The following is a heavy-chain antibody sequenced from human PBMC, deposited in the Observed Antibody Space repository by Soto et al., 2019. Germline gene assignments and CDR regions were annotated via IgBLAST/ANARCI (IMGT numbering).Heavy chain of an antibody. CDR3: ARDGGGGVVGVATNWGYYYGMDV. Sequence: QVQLVQSGAEVKKPGASVKVSCKASGYTFTSYGISWVRQAPGQGLEWMGWISAYNGNTNYAQKLQSRVTMTPDTATSTAYMELRSLRSDDTAVYYCARDGGGGVVGVATNWGYYYGMDVWGQGTTVTVSS. CDR2: ISAYNGNT. J-gene: IGHJ6*02. D-gene: IGHD3-16*02. CDR1: GYTFTSYG. V-gene: IGHV1-18*01.